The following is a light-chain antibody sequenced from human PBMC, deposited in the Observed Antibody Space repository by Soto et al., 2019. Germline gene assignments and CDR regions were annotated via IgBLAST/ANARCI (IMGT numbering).Light chain of an antibody. CDR3: QQYGSFPYT. V-gene: IGKV3-20*01. Sequence: DIVLTQSPGTLSSSPGERATLSCRASQSVSSSYLAWYQQKPGQAPRLLIYGASSRDTGIPYRFSGSGSGTDFTLTISRLEPEDFAVYYCQQYGSFPYTFGQGTKLEIK. CDR1: QSVSSSY. CDR2: GAS. J-gene: IGKJ2*01.